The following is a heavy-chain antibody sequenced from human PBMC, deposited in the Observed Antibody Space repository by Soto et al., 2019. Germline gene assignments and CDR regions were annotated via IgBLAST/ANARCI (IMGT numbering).Heavy chain of an antibody. D-gene: IGHD3-16*02. CDR3: ERLGSYLGDY. CDR1: GGSISSSSYY. J-gene: IGHJ4*02. V-gene: IGHV4-39*01. CDR2: IYYSGST. Sequence: SETLSLTCTVSGGSISSSSYYWGWIRQPPGKGLEWIGSIYYSGSTYYNPSLKSRVTISVDTSKDQFSLKLSSVTAADTAVYYCERLGSYLGDYWGQGTLVTVSS.